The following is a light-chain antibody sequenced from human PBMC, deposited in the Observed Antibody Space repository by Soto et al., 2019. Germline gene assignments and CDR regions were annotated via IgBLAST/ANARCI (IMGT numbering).Light chain of an antibody. J-gene: IGKJ5*01. Sequence: EIVLTQSQVTLSFSPGDRAPLSCRASQSVSSSYLAWYQQKPGQAPRLLIYGASSRATGIPDRFSGSGSGTDFTLTISRLEPEDFAVYYCQQYGSSPSTFGQRARLEI. CDR2: GAS. V-gene: IGKV3-20*01. CDR3: QQYGSSPST. CDR1: QSVSSSY.